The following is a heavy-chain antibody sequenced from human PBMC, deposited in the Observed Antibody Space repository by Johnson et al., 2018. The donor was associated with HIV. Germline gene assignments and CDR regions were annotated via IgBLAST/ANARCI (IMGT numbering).Heavy chain of an antibody. V-gene: IGHV3-30*04. CDR1: GFTFSSYA. CDR2: MSYDGSNK. D-gene: IGHD2-21*02. Sequence: VQLVESGGGVVQPGMSLRVSCAASGFTFSSYAMHWVRQAPGRGLEWVAVMSYDGSNKYYADSVTGRFTISRANSKNTLYLQMNSLRAEDTAVYYCAKVADPYCGGDCYSWLFAFDIWGRGTMATVSS. J-gene: IGHJ3*02. CDR3: AKVADPYCGGDCYSWLFAFDI.